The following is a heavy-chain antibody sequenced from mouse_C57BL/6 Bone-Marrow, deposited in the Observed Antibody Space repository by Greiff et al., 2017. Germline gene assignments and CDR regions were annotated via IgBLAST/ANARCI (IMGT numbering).Heavy chain of an antibody. D-gene: IGHD2-4*01. CDR2: IDPANGNT. V-gene: IGHV14-3*01. CDR3: ARCDYGIWYFDV. CDR1: GFNIKNTY. J-gene: IGHJ1*03. Sequence: VQLQQSVAELVRPGASVKLSCTASGFNIKNTYMHWVKQRPEQGLEWIGRIDPANGNTKYAPKFQGKATITADKSSSTAYMELRSLTSEDSAVYFCARCDYGIWYFDVWGTGTTVTVSS.